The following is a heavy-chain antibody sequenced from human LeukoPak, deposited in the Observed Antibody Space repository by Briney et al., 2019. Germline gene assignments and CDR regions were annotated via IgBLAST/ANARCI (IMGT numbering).Heavy chain of an antibody. Sequence: GGSLRLSCAASGFTFSSYAMSWVRRAPGKGLEWVSAISGSGGSTYYADSVKGRFTISRDNSKNTLYLQMNSLRAEDTAVYYCAKDRAAAGLYYYYMDVWGKGTTVTVSS. J-gene: IGHJ6*03. CDR3: AKDRAAAGLYYYYMDV. CDR2: ISGSGGST. D-gene: IGHD6-13*01. V-gene: IGHV3-23*01. CDR1: GFTFSSYA.